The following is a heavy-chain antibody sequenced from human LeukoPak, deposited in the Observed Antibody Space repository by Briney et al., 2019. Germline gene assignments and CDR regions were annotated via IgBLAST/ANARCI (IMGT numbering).Heavy chain of an antibody. CDR1: GYTFTSYY. CDR2: INPNSGGT. Sequence: ASVKVSCKVSGYTFTSYYMHWVRQAPGQGLEWMGWINPNSGGTNYAQKFQGRVTMTRDTSISTAYMELSRLRSDDTAVYYCARDLGYCSGGSCYYYYGMDVWGQGTTVTVSS. J-gene: IGHJ6*02. D-gene: IGHD2-15*01. CDR3: ARDLGYCSGGSCYYYYGMDV. V-gene: IGHV1-2*02.